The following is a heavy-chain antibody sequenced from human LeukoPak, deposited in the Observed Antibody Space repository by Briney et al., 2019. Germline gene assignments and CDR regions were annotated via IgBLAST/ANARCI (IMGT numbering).Heavy chain of an antibody. D-gene: IGHD3-22*01. CDR3: ASLGGSSGYYVYYFDY. J-gene: IGHJ4*02. V-gene: IGHV4-38-2*02. CDR1: GYSISSGYY. Sequence: SETLSLTCTVSGYSISSGYYWGWIRQPPGKGLEWIGSIYHSGSTYYNPSFKSRVTISVDTSKNQFSLKLSSVTAADTAVYYCASLGGSSGYYVYYFDYWGQGTLVTVSS. CDR2: IYHSGST.